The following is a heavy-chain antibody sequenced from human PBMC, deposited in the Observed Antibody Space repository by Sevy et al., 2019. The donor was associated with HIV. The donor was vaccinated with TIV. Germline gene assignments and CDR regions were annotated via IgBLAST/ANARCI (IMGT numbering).Heavy chain of an antibody. Sequence: GGSLRLSCAASGFTFSSYAMHWVRQAPGRGLEWVAVISYDGSNKYYADSVKGRFTISRDNSKNTLYLQMNSLRAEDTAVYYCARDGQQLPFDYWGQGTLVTVSS. CDR2: ISYDGSNK. CDR3: ARDGQQLPFDY. CDR1: GFTFSSYA. J-gene: IGHJ4*02. D-gene: IGHD6-13*01. V-gene: IGHV3-30-3*01.